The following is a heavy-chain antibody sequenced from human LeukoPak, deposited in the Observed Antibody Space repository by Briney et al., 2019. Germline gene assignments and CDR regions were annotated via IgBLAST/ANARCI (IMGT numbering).Heavy chain of an antibody. D-gene: IGHD3-3*01. CDR1: GFTFGDYA. CDR3: TRDFYGYDFWSGYYPPYYYYGMDV. CDR2: IRSKAYGGTT. J-gene: IGHJ6*02. Sequence: GRSLRLSCTASGFTFGDYAMSWVRPAPGKGLEWVGFIRSKAYGGTTEYAASVKGRFTISRDDSKSIAYLQLNSLKTEDTAVYYCTRDFYGYDFWSGYYPPYYYYGMDVWGQGTTVTVSS. V-gene: IGHV3-49*04.